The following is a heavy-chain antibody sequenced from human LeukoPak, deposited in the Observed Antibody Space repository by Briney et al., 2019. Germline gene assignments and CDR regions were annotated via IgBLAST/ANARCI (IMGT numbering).Heavy chain of an antibody. Sequence: GGSLRLSCAASGFTFSSYWMSWVRQAPGKGLEWVANIKQDGSEKYYVDSVKGRFTISRDNAKNSLYLQMNSLRAEDTAVYYCARRSMITFGGVIVCDAFDIWGQGTMVTVSS. V-gene: IGHV3-7*01. CDR2: IKQDGSEK. J-gene: IGHJ3*02. CDR3: ARRSMITFGGVIVCDAFDI. CDR1: GFTFSSYW. D-gene: IGHD3-16*02.